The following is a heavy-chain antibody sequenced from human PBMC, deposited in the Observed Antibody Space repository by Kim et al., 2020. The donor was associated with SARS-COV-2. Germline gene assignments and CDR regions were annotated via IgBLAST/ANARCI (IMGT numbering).Heavy chain of an antibody. Sequence: GGSLRLSCTASGFTFSNSWLSWVRQAPGKGLEWVANIKGDGSLKYYVDSVKGRFTISRDNAKNSLYLQMNSLRADDTAIYYCVTLGRSNSYSSWGQGTLV. J-gene: IGHJ5*02. CDR2: IKGDGSLK. V-gene: IGHV3-7*01. CDR3: VTLGRSNSYSS. CDR1: GFTFSNSW. D-gene: IGHD6-13*01.